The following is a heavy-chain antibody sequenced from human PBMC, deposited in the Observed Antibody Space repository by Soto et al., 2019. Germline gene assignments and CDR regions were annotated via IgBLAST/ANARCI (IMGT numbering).Heavy chain of an antibody. Sequence: QVQLQESGPGLVKPSETLSLTCAVSGGSISGYYWSWIRQPPGKRLEWIGYIYYSGYTNYNPSLKXRVTISVDRSKNQFSLELRSVTASDTAVYYCARASVGSGYDWGQGTLVTVSS. D-gene: IGHD5-12*01. J-gene: IGHJ4*02. CDR3: ARASVGSGYD. V-gene: IGHV4-59*01. CDR2: IYYSGYT. CDR1: GGSISGYY.